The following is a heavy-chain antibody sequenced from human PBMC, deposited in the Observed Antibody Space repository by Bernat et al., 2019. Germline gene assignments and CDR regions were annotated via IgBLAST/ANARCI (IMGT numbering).Heavy chain of an antibody. J-gene: IGHJ4*02. Sequence: QVQLVESGGGVVQPGRSLRLSCAASGFTFSSYAMHWVRQAPGKGLEWVAVISYDGSNKYYADSVKGRFTISRDNSNNTLYLQMNSLRAEDTAVYYCARGGSRRPPQGYWGQGTLVTVSS. CDR3: ARGGSRRPPQGY. V-gene: IGHV3-30*01. CDR2: ISYDGSNK. CDR1: GFTFSSYA.